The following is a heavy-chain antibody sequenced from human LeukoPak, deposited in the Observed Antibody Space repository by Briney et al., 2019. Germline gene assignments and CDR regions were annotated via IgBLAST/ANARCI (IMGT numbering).Heavy chain of an antibody. Sequence: PGGSLRLSCAASGFTFSSYAMSWVRQAPGKGLEWVSAISGSGGSTYYADSVKGRFTISRDNSKSTLYLQMNSLRAEDTAVYYCAKSDELLFTGDYWGQGTLVTVSS. V-gene: IGHV3-23*01. J-gene: IGHJ4*02. D-gene: IGHD3-10*02. CDR1: GFTFSSYA. CDR2: ISGSGGST. CDR3: AKSDELLFTGDY.